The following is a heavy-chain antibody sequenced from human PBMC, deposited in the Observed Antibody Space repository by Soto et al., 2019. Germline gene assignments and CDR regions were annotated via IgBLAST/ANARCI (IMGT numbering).Heavy chain of an antibody. CDR2: IGTKPNNYAT. D-gene: IGHD1-26*01. V-gene: IGHV3-73*01. CDR1: GLTFSGSV. Sequence: GVSLRRPCLPAGLTFSGSVLHWVRQASGKGLEWVGRIGTKPNNYATTYAASVKGRFTISRDDSKNTAYLQMNSLKTEDTAMFYCTRWGSGTYSDYWGQGT. J-gene: IGHJ4*02. CDR3: TRWGSGTYSDY.